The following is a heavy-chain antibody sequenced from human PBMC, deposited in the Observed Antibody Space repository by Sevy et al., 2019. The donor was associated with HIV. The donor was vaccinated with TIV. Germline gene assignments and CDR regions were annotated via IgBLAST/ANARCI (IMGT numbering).Heavy chain of an antibody. CDR3: TTGDIVVVPAADTLIDY. J-gene: IGHJ4*02. D-gene: IGHD2-2*01. CDR2: IKSKTDGGTT. Sequence: GGCLRLSCAASGFTFSNAWMSWVRQAPGKGLEWVGRIKSKTDGGTTDYAAPVKGRFTISRDDSKNTLYLQMNSLKTEDTAVYYCTTGDIVVVPAADTLIDYWGQGTLVTVSS. V-gene: IGHV3-15*01. CDR1: GFTFSNAW.